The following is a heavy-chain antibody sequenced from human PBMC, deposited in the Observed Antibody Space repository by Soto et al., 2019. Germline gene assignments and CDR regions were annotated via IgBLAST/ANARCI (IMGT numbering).Heavy chain of an antibody. CDR2: ISSSSSTI. D-gene: IGHD6-6*01. CDR1: GFTFSSYS. CDR3: ARVREYSSSSYYYYGMDV. Sequence: GGSLRLSCAASGFTFSSYSMNWVRQAPGKGLEWVSYISSSSSTIYYADSVKGRFTISRDNAKNSLYLQMNSLRDEDTAVYSCARVREYSSSSYYYYGMDVWGQGTTVTVSS. V-gene: IGHV3-48*02. J-gene: IGHJ6*02.